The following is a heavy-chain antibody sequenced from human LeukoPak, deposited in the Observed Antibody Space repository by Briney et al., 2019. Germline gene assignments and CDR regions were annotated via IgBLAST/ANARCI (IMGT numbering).Heavy chain of an antibody. Sequence: GGSLRLSCAASGFAFRSYTMTWVRLAPAPGKGLEWVSTITTSGGTNYADSVKGRFTISRDNSKNTLYLQMNSLRAEDTAVYYCAKNSPKPAGTYFQHCGQGTLVTVFS. CDR2: ITTSGGT. J-gene: IGHJ1*01. D-gene: IGHD2-2*01. CDR3: AKNSPKPAGTYFQH. CDR1: GFAFRSYT. V-gene: IGHV3-23*01.